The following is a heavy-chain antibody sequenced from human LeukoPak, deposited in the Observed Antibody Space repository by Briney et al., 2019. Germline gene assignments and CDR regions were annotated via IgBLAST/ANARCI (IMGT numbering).Heavy chain of an antibody. V-gene: IGHV4-31*03. D-gene: IGHD4-11*01. Sequence: SQTLSLTCTVSGGSISSVGYYWSWIRQHPGRGLEWIGYIYNTGSTYYNPSLKSRVTMSVEMSENQCSLKLSSVTAADTAVYYCAREDYGNPIDAFDIWGQGTMVTVSS. CDR1: GGSISSVGYY. CDR3: AREDYGNPIDAFDI. J-gene: IGHJ3*02. CDR2: IYNTGST.